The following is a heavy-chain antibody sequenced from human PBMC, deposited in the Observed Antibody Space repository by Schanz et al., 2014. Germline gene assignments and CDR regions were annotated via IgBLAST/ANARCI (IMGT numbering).Heavy chain of an antibody. J-gene: IGHJ4*02. D-gene: IGHD3-16*01. CDR1: GFTFSDHY. CDR2: ITNKPNNYNT. Sequence: VESGGGMVQPGGSLRLSCAASGFTFSDHYMDWVRQAPGKGLEWVGRITNKPNNYNTEYAASVKGRFTISRDDSRNSLYLQMSSLKTEDTAVYYCVRLDVHDYWGQGTLVTVSA. CDR3: VRLDVHDY. V-gene: IGHV3-72*01.